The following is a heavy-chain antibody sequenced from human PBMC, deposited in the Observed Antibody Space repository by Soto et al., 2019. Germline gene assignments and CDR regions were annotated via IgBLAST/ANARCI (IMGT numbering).Heavy chain of an antibody. CDR1: GGSITSSY. CDR2: IYHSGST. J-gene: IGHJ4*02. D-gene: IGHD2-21*02. CDR3: SRVGICGGDCYPPGYFDY. Sequence: PSETLSLTCTVSGGSITSSYWSWIRQPPGKGLEWIGYIYHSGSTNHNPSLKSRVTLSIDTSKKHVSLKLTSVTAADTAVYYCSRVGICGGDCYPPGYFDYWGQGTLVTVSS. V-gene: IGHV4-59*01.